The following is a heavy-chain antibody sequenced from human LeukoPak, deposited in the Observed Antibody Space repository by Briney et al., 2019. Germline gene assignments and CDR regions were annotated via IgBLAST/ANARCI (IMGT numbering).Heavy chain of an antibody. CDR3: AKDLSSSLYYFDY. D-gene: IGHD6-6*01. CDR1: GLTFSSYG. V-gene: IGHV3-33*06. CDR2: IWYDGSNK. Sequence: GGSLRLSCAASGLTFSSYGMHWVRQAPGQGLEWVAVIWYDGSNKYYADSVKGRFTISRDNSKNTLYLQMNSLRAADTAAYYCAKDLSSSLYYFDYWGQGTLVTVSS. J-gene: IGHJ4*02.